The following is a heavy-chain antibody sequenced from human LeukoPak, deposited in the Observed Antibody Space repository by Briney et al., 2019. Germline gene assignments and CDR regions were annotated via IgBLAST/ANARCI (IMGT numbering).Heavy chain of an antibody. V-gene: IGHV3-33*01. Sequence: ERSQRLSCAASGFTFSSYGMHWVRQATGKGLDWVAMIYYDGSNKYSADSVKGRFTISRDNSRNTVYLQMNSLRVEDTAVYFCVRMGGDNGGKTLENWGQGTLVIVSS. D-gene: IGHD4-23*01. J-gene: IGHJ4*02. CDR1: GFTFSSYG. CDR2: IYYDGSNK. CDR3: VRMGGDNGGKTLEN.